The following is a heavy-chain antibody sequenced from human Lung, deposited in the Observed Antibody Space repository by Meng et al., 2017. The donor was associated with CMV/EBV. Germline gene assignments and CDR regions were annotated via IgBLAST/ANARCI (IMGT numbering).Heavy chain of an antibody. CDR3: AKDRGYCSRTCTRAFYI. Sequence: GESLKISCAASGFTFGDYAMSWVRQAPGKGPEWVSAISGDSVTTNYADSVKGRFTISRDNSRNTLDLQMNSLRAEDTAVYYCAKDRGYCSRTCTRAFYIWXQETMVXVSS. V-gene: IGHV3-23*01. J-gene: IGHJ3*02. D-gene: IGHD2-2*01. CDR1: GFTFGDYA. CDR2: ISGDSVTT.